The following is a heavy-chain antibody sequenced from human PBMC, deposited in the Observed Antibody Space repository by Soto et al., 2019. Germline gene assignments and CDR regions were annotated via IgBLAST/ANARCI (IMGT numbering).Heavy chain of an antibody. Sequence: PSETLSLTCTVSGGPISSYYWSWIRQPPGKGLEWIGYIFYSGSTNYNPSLKSRVTISVDTSKNQFSLKLSSVTAADTAVYYCARRYSSGIDFWGQGTLVTVSS. CDR1: GGPISSYY. CDR3: ARRYSSGIDF. J-gene: IGHJ4*02. V-gene: IGHV4-59*08. CDR2: IFYSGST. D-gene: IGHD6-19*01.